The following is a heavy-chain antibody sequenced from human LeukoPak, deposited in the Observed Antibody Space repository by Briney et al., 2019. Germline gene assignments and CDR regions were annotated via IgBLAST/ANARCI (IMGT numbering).Heavy chain of an antibody. J-gene: IGHJ4*02. CDR2: IYSGGST. CDR1: GFTVSSNY. CDR3: ARAFGYSGYDSNFDY. Sequence: GFLRLSCAASGFTVSSNYMSWVRQAPGKGLEWVSVIYSGGSTYYADSVKGRFTISRDNSKNTLYLQMNSLRAEDTAVYYCARAFGYSGYDSNFDYWGQGTLVTVSS. V-gene: IGHV3-66*01. D-gene: IGHD5-12*01.